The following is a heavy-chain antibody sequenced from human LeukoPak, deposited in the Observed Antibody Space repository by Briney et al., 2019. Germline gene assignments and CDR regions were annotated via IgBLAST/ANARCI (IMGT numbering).Heavy chain of an antibody. V-gene: IGHV4-4*07. CDR2: MSISGNT. CDR3: ARQSSGSYLYFDF. CDR1: GGSISSQY. Sequence: KPSETLSLTSTISGGSISSQYYRWSRQPAGKGLEWIGRMSISGNTNYNPSLKSRVTISVDKSKNQFSLKLSSVTAADTAMYYCARQSSGSYLYFDFWGQGTLVTVSS. D-gene: IGHD3-22*01. J-gene: IGHJ4*02.